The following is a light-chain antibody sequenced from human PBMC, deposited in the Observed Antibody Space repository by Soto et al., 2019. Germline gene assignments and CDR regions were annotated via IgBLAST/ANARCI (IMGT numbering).Light chain of an antibody. J-gene: IGLJ1*01. CDR3: SSFTSRFTFV. CDR2: EVT. V-gene: IGLV2-14*01. Sequence: QSALTQPASVSGSPGQSIAISCTGTRSDVGAYNYVSWYKQHPGKAPKLMISEVTNRPSGVSYRFSGSKSGNTASLTISGLQAEDEADYYCSSFTSRFTFVFGTGTKLTVL. CDR1: RSDVGAYNY.